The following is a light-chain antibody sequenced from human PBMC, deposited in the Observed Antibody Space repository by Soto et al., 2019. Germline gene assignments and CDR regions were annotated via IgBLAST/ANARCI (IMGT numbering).Light chain of an antibody. Sequence: QSALTQPPSASGSPGQSVTISCTGTSSDIGDSNRVSWYQQHPGKAPELMIYEVTKRPLGVPDRFSGSKSGDTASLTVSGLQAEDGADYYCSSHAVNYNFVFGGGTKVTVL. J-gene: IGLJ2*01. CDR3: SSHAVNYNFV. CDR2: EVT. CDR1: SSDIGDSNR. V-gene: IGLV2-8*01.